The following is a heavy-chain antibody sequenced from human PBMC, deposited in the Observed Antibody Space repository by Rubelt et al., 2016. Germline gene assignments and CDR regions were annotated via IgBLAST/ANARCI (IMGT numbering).Heavy chain of an antibody. D-gene: IGHD3-22*01. V-gene: IGHV4-39*07. Sequence: QLQLQESGPGLVKPSETLSLTCTVSGGSISSSSSYWGWIRPPPGKGLEWIGSMYHTGSTFYNPVLKSRIPLLADPSKNQFSLVTISVIAADTAVYYCVRGDYERRDYYWGQGTLVAGSS. CDR1: GGSISSSSSY. CDR2: MYHTGST. CDR3: VRGDYERRDYY. J-gene: IGHJ4*02.